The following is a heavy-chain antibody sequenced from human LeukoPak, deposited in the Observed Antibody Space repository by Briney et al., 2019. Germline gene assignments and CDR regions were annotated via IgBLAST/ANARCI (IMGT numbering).Heavy chain of an antibody. J-gene: IGHJ3*02. V-gene: IGHV4-59*01. CDR1: GGSISSYY. Sequence: PSETLSLTCTVSGGSISSYYWSWIRQPPGKGLEWIGCIYYSGSTNYNPSLKSRVTISVDTSKNQFSLKLSSVTAADTAVYYCARDGFSGLDAFDIWGQGTMVTVSS. CDR3: ARDGFSGLDAFDI. CDR2: IYYSGST. D-gene: IGHD3-22*01.